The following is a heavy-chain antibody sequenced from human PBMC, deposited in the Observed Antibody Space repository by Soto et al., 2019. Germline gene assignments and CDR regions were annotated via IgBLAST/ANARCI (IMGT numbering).Heavy chain of an antibody. Sequence: PGESLKISCKVSGYIFSNYWIGWVRQMPGKHLEWMGIIYPGDSDTTYSPSFQGRATLSVDKSISTAYLQWTSLQASDTAMYYCARRDFYDSSGYPFDYWGKGTPVTVSS. CDR3: ARRDFYDSSGYPFDY. V-gene: IGHV5-51*01. J-gene: IGHJ4*02. CDR2: IYPGDSDT. D-gene: IGHD3-22*01. CDR1: GYIFSNYW.